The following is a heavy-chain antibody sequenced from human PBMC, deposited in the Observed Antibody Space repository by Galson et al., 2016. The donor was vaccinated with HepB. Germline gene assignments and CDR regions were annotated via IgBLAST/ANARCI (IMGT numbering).Heavy chain of an antibody. CDR2: IHYSGST. D-gene: IGHD4-17*01. J-gene: IGHJ4*02. CDR1: GGSISSYY. CDR3: ARANGDYVFDF. Sequence: ETLSLTCSVSGGSISSYYWSWIRQPPGKGLERIGYIHYSGSTNYNPSLKSRVTISVDTSKNQFSLNLISMTAADTAVYYCARANGDYVFDFWGQGTVVTASS. V-gene: IGHV4-59*01.